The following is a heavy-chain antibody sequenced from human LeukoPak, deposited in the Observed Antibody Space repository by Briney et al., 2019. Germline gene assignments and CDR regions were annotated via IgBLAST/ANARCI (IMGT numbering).Heavy chain of an antibody. CDR1: GFTFSTYW. V-gene: IGHV3-74*01. Sequence: PGGSLRLSCAASGFTFSTYWMHWVRQAPGKGLVWVSRINGDGSTTTYADSVKGRFTISRDNAKNTLYLQMNSLRAEDTAVYYCARGDDYGDYWGQGTLVTVSS. CDR3: ARGDDYGDY. CDR2: INGDGSTT. J-gene: IGHJ4*02.